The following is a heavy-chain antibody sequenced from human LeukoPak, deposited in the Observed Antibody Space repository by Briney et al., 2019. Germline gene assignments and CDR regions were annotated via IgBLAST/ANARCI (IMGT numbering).Heavy chain of an antibody. CDR2: IYYTGRT. V-gene: IGHV4-59*01. CDR3: ARAGYSSNWYGGWFDP. CDR1: GGSINSYY. J-gene: IGHJ5*02. D-gene: IGHD6-13*01. Sequence: SETLSLTCTVSGGSINSYYWSWIRQPPGKGLEWIGFIYYTGRTNYNPSLKSRVTISVDTSQNQFSLKVNSVTAADTAVYYCARAGYSSNWYGGWFDPWGQGTLVTVSS.